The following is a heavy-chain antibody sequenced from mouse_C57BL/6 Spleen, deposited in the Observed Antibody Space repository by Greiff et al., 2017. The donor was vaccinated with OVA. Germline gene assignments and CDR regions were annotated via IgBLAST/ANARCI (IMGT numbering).Heavy chain of an antibody. D-gene: IGHD2-3*01. V-gene: IGHV5-4*01. J-gene: IGHJ3*01. Sequence: EVQLVESGGGLVKPGGSLKLSCAASGFTFSSYAMSWVRQTPEKRLEWVATISDGGSYTYYPDNVKGRFTISRDNAKNNLYLQMSHLKSEDTAMYYCARRRGYYVPAWFADWGQGTLVTVSA. CDR2: ISDGGSYT. CDR1: GFTFSSYA. CDR3: ARRRGYYVPAWFAD.